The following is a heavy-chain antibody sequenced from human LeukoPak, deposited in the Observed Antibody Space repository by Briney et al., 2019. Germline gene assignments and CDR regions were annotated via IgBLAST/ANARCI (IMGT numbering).Heavy chain of an antibody. CDR2: ISAYNGNT. CDR1: GYTFTSYG. Sequence: GDSVKVSCKASGYTFTSYGISWVRQAPGQGLEWMEWISAYNGNTNYAQKLQGRVTMTTDTSTSTAYMELRSLRSDDTAVYYCARDRIQLWSGYWYFDLWGRGTLVTVSS. V-gene: IGHV1-18*04. J-gene: IGHJ2*01. CDR3: ARDRIQLWSGYWYFDL. D-gene: IGHD5-18*01.